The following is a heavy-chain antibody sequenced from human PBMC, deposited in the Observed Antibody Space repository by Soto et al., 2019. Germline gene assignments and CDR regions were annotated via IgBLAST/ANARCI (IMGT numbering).Heavy chain of an antibody. CDR3: ARPQGMGYYYYGMDV. CDR1: GFTFTSYW. J-gene: IGHJ6*02. D-gene: IGHD1-20*01. CDR2: IKQAGGEK. V-gene: IGHV3-7*01. Sequence: GGSLRLFCAASGFTFTSYWMSWVRQAPGKGLEWVANIKQAGGEKYYVDSVKGRFTTSRDNAKNSLYLQMNSLRAEDTAVYYCARPQGMGYYYYGMDVWVQGTTVTVSS.